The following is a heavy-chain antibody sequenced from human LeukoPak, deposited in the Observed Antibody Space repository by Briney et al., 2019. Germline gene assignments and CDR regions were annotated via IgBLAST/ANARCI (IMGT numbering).Heavy chain of an antibody. CDR2: INPNSGGT. V-gene: IGHV1-2*02. Sequence: GASVKVSCKASGYTLTGYYMHWVRQAPGQGLEWMGWINPNSGGTNYAQKFQGRVTMTRDTSISTAYMELSRLRSDDTAVYYCASGTDYDILTGYFLPVFGYYMDVWGKGTTVTVSS. D-gene: IGHD3-9*01. CDR1: GYTLTGYY. J-gene: IGHJ6*03. CDR3: ASGTDYDILTGYFLPVFGYYMDV.